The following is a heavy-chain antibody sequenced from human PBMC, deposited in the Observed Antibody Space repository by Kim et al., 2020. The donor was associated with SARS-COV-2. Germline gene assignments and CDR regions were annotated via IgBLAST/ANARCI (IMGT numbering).Heavy chain of an antibody. CDR2: INYSGST. CDR1: GGSISSSSCY. D-gene: IGHD6-13*01. Sequence: SETLSLTCTVSGGSISSSSCYWNWIRQPPGKGLEWIGSINYSGSTYYNPSLNSRVAISVDTSKNQFSLRLSSVTATDTAVYYCARMGGSSRGAFDIWGQG. J-gene: IGHJ3*02. CDR3: ARMGGSSRGAFDI. V-gene: IGHV4-39*01.